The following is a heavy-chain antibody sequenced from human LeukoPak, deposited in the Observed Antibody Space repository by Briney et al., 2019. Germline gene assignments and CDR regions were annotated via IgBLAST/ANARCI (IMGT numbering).Heavy chain of an antibody. D-gene: IGHD5-18*01. CDR1: GYTFTSYA. CDR3: ARGGRAAMGLDY. CDR2: INAGNGNT. J-gene: IGHJ4*02. Sequence: ASVKVSCKASGYTFTSYAMHWVRQAPGQRLEWMGWINAGNGNTKYSQKFQGRVTITRDTSASTAYMELSSLRSEDTAVYYCARGGRAAMGLDYWGQGTLVTVSS. V-gene: IGHV1-3*01.